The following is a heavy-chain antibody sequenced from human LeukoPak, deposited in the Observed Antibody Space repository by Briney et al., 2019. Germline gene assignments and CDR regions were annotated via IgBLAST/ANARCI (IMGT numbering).Heavy chain of an antibody. CDR3: ARERFRSGWYDY. V-gene: IGHV3-53*01. Sequence: GGSLRLSCAASGFTVSSNYMSWVCQAPGKGLEWVSVIYSGGSTYYADSVKGRFTISRDNSKNTLYLQMNSLRAEDTAVYYCARERFRSGWYDYWGQGTLVTVSS. D-gene: IGHD6-19*01. CDR1: GFTVSSNY. CDR2: IYSGGST. J-gene: IGHJ4*02.